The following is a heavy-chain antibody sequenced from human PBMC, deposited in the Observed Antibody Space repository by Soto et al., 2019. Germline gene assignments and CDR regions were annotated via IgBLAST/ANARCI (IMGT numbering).Heavy chain of an antibody. D-gene: IGHD6-19*01. Sequence: QVQLVESGGGLVQPGTSLRLSCAVSGFSFRTYGFHWVRQPPGKGLQWVAVISPKGHSDSVEGRFTISRDNSKDTLFLQMNSLTADDTAVYYCAKATTNGGWFNPFDSWGQGALVTVSS. J-gene: IGHJ4*02. CDR1: GFSFRTYG. V-gene: IGHV3-33*06. CDR2: ISPK. CDR3: AKATTNGGWFNPFDS.